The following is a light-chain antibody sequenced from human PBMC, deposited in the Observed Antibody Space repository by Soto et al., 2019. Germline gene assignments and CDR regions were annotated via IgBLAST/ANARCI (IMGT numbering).Light chain of an antibody. Sequence: EIVLTQSPATLSVSPVEIATLSFSSTEPVSTNLAWFQRKAGQPPRLLIYGSSTRATGAPDRFSGSGSGTEFALIISSLQSEDVAVYYCQQYSNWPPAISCGQGTRREIK. J-gene: IGKJ5*01. CDR1: EPVSTN. CDR3: QQYSNWPPAIS. CDR2: GSS. V-gene: IGKV3-15*01.